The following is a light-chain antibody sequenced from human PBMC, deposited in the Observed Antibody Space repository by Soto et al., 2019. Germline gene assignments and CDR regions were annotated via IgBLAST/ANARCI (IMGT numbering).Light chain of an antibody. Sequence: EIVLTQSPGTLSLSPGERATLSCRASQSVSSSYLAWYQQKPGQAPRLLIYSASSRATGIPDRFSGSGAGTDSTLTINRMETEDFAVYYCQQYGSSPRITFGQGTRLEIK. CDR3: QQYGSSPRIT. CDR1: QSVSSSY. CDR2: SAS. V-gene: IGKV3-20*01. J-gene: IGKJ5*01.